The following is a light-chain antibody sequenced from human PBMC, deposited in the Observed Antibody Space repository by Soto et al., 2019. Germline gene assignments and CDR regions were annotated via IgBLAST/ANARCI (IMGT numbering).Light chain of an antibody. CDR2: EVS. CDR3: CSYAGSSTLV. J-gene: IGLJ1*01. Sequence: QSALTQPASVSGSPGQSITISCTGTSSDVGSYSLVSWYQQHPGKAPKLMIYEVSKRPSGVSNRFSGSKSGNTASLTISGLQAEDEADYYCCSYAGSSTLVFGTGTKLTVL. CDR1: SSDVGSYSL. V-gene: IGLV2-23*02.